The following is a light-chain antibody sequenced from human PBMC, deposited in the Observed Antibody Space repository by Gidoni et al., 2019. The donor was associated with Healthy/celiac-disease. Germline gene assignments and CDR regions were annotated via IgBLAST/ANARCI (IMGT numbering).Light chain of an antibody. CDR2: GAS. CDR3: QQYGSSPSMYT. CDR1: QSVSSSY. J-gene: IGKJ2*01. Sequence: EIVLTQSPGTLSLSPGERATLSCRASQSVSSSYLAWYQQKPGQAPRLLIYGASSRATGIADRFSGSGSGTDFTLTISRLEPEDFAVYYCQQYGSSPSMYTFGQXTKLEIK. V-gene: IGKV3-20*01.